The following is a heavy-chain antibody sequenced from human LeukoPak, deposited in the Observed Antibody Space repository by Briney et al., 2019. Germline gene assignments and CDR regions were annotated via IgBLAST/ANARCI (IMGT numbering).Heavy chain of an antibody. CDR2: INRSGST. CDR1: GGSFSGYY. D-gene: IGHD3-10*01. J-gene: IGHJ4*02. Sequence: SETLSLTCAVYGGSFSGYYWSWIRQPPGKGLEWIGEINRSGSTNYNPSLKSRVTISVDTSKNQFSLRLSSVTAADTAVYYCARDSYYGSGSYTWWGQGTLVTVSS. CDR3: ARDSYYGSGSYTW. V-gene: IGHV4-34*01.